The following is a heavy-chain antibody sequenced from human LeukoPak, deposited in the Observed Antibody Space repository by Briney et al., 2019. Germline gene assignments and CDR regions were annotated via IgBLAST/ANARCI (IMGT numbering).Heavy chain of an antibody. Sequence: PSETLSLTCAVYGGSFSGYYWSWIRQPPGKGLEWIGEINHSGSTNYNPSLKSRVTISVDTSKNQFSLKLSSVTAADTAVYCCAREVVGAATFDYWGQGTLVTVSS. CDR1: GGSFSGYY. J-gene: IGHJ4*02. D-gene: IGHD2-15*01. V-gene: IGHV4-34*01. CDR2: INHSGST. CDR3: AREVVGAATFDY.